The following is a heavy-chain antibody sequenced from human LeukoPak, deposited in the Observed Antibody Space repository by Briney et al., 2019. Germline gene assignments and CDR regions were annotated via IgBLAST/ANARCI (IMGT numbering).Heavy chain of an antibody. CDR2: LYYSGST. CDR3: ARDHYDTSGYSTFDY. D-gene: IGHD3-22*01. V-gene: IGHV4-59*13. Sequence: PSHSLSLPRSFSVGPLRSYYSSGIRDSPAKGLEWIGYLYYSGSTNYKPSLKSRVTMSIDTSKNQFSLKLRSLTAADTAVYYCARDHYDTSGYSTFDYWGQGTLVTVSS. CDR1: VGPLRSYY. J-gene: IGHJ4*02.